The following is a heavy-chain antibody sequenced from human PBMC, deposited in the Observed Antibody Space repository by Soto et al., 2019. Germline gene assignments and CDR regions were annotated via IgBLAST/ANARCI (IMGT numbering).Heavy chain of an antibody. CDR1: GYTFTSYG. D-gene: IGHD3-9*01. CDR3: ARSGYDILTGSGHFEY. V-gene: IGHV1-18*01. Sequence: QVQLVQSGAEVKKPGASVKVSCKASGYTFTSYGISWVRQAPGQGLEWMGWISAYNGNTNYAQKLQGRVIMTTDTYASTGYMELKRLRSDDTAVYYCARSGYDILTGSGHFEYWGQGTLVIDSS. CDR2: ISAYNGNT. J-gene: IGHJ4*02.